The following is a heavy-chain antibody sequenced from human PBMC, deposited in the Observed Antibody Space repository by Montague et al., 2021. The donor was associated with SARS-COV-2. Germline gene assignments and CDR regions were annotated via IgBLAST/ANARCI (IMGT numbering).Heavy chain of an antibody. V-gene: IGHV3-33*01. CDR2: IWYDGSNK. J-gene: IGHJ4*02. Sequence: SLRLSCAASGFTFSSYGMHWVRQAPGKGLEWVAVIWYDGSNKYYADSVKGRFTISRDNSKSTLYLQMNSLRAEDTAVCYCAREYDILTGYYFDYWGQGTLVTVSS. D-gene: IGHD3-9*01. CDR1: GFTFSSYG. CDR3: AREYDILTGYYFDY.